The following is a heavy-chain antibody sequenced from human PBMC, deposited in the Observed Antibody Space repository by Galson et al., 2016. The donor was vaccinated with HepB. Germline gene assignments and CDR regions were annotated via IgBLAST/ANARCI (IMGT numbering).Heavy chain of an antibody. D-gene: IGHD2-8*01. J-gene: IGHJ6*02. Sequence: SLRLSCAASGFTFSSYAMHWVRQAPGEGLEWVAVISYDGSNKYYADSVKGRFTISGDNSKNTLYLQMNSLRAEDTAVYYCAREGKDIVLMVYATKDYYGMDVWGQGTTVTVSS. V-gene: IGHV3-30*04. CDR2: ISYDGSNK. CDR3: AREGKDIVLMVYATKDYYGMDV. CDR1: GFTFSSYA.